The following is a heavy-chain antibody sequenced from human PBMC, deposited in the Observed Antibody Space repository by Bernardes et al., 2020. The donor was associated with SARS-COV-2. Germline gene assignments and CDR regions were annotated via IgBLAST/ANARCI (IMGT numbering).Heavy chain of an antibody. Sequence: GGSLRLSCAASGFTFSNSWMSWVRQAPGKGLEWVARIKSKTDCGTTDYAAPVQGRFTISRDDSKNTLYLQMNSLKTEDKAVYYCTTGGAITIFGVVIVMDAFDIWGKGTMVTVSS. J-gene: IGHJ3*02. D-gene: IGHD3-3*01. CDR1: GFTFSNSW. V-gene: IGHV3-15*01. CDR3: TTGGAITIFGVVIVMDAFDI. CDR2: IKSKTDCGTT.